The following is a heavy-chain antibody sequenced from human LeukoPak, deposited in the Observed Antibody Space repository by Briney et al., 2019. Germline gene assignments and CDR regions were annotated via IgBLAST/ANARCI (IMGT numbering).Heavy chain of an antibody. CDR1: GFTFNNYG. D-gene: IGHD2-15*01. CDR2: IPYDGSSE. CDR3: AKPRVSIGSHFDY. Sequence: PGRSLRLSCVASGFTFNNYGMHWVRQAPGRGLEWEAMIPYDGSSEKYADFVKGRFTISRDNSKNTLYLQMNSLRDEDTALYYCAKPRVSIGSHFDYWGQGPLVTVSS. J-gene: IGHJ4*02. V-gene: IGHV3-30*18.